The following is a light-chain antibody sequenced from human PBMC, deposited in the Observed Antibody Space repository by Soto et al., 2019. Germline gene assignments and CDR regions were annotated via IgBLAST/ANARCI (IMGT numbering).Light chain of an antibody. CDR3: AAWDDSLDGVV. Sequence: QTVVTQPPSASGTPGQRGTISCSGSRSNIGTNNVNWYQHLPGTAPKLLIYSNNQRPSGVPDRFSGSKSGTSASLAISGLQSEDEADYYCAAWDDSLDGVVFGGGTKLTVL. CDR1: RSNIGTNN. V-gene: IGLV1-44*01. J-gene: IGLJ3*02. CDR2: SNN.